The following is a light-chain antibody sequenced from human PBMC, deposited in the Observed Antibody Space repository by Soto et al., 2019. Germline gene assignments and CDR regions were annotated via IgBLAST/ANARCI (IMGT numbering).Light chain of an antibody. V-gene: IGKV1-5*03. CDR2: KAS. J-gene: IGKJ4*01. Sequence: DIQMTQSPSTLSASVGDRVTITRRASQIISTWLAWYQQKPGKAPNLLIYKASRLESGVPSRFSGSGSGTEFTLTISSLQPDDFATYYCQQYDSWPLTFGGGTKVEIK. CDR3: QQYDSWPLT. CDR1: QIISTW.